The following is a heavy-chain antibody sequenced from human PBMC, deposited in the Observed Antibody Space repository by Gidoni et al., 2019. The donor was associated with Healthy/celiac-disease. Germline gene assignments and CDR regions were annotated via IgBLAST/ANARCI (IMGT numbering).Heavy chain of an antibody. Sequence: LSCAASGFTFSSYGMHWVRQAPGKGLEWVAVIWYDGSNKYYADSVKGRFTISRDNSKNTLYLQMNSLRAEDTAVYYCARPYNWNDGGDAFDIWGQGTMVTVSS. D-gene: IGHD1-20*01. J-gene: IGHJ3*02. CDR1: GFTFSSYG. CDR3: ARPYNWNDGGDAFDI. V-gene: IGHV3-33*01. CDR2: IWYDGSNK.